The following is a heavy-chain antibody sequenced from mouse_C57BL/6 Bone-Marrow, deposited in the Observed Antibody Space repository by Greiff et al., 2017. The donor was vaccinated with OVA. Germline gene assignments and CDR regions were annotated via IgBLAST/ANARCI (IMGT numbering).Heavy chain of an antibody. V-gene: IGHV1-54*01. D-gene: IGHD1-3*01. Sequence: QVQLKQSGAELVRPGTSVKVSCKASGYAFTNYLIEWVKQRPGQGLEWIGVINPGSGGTNYNEKFKGKATLTADKSSSTAYMQLSSLTSEDSAVYFCARRQKLVMDYWGQGTSVTVSS. CDR2: INPGSGGT. CDR1: GYAFTNYL. CDR3: ARRQKLVMDY. J-gene: IGHJ4*01.